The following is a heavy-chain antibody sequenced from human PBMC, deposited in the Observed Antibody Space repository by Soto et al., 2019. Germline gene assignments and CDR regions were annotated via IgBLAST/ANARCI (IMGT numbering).Heavy chain of an antibody. V-gene: IGHV4-39*01. Sequence: QLQLQESGPGLVKPSETLSLTCTVSGGSISSTSYYWGWIRQPPGKGLEWIGSIYYTGSTYYSPSLKSRVTISVDTSKNQFSLKLSSVTAADTAVYYCARHGAYCSSPTCFANWFDPWGQGALVTVSS. CDR2: IYYTGST. CDR3: ARHGAYCSSPTCFANWFDP. CDR1: GGSISSTSYY. D-gene: IGHD2-2*01. J-gene: IGHJ5*02.